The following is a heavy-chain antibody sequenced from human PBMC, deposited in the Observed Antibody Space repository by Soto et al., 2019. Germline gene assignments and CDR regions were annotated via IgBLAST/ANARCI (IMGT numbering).Heavy chain of an antibody. CDR3: ARANYGSGSNYYYGLDV. CDR1: GFTFSRYG. V-gene: IGHV3-33*01. CDR2: IWYDGTNK. J-gene: IGHJ6*02. D-gene: IGHD3-10*01. Sequence: GGSLRLSCAASGFTFSRYGMHWVRQAPGKGLEWVALIWYDGTNKYYADSVKGRFTISRDNSENTLYLQMNSLRAEDTAVYSCARANYGSGSNYYYGLDVWGQGTTVTVAS.